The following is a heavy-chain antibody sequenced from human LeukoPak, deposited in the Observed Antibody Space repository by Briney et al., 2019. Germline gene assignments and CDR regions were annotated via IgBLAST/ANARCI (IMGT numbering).Heavy chain of an antibody. J-gene: IGHJ4*02. Sequence: GSSVKVCCKASGGTFSSYAISWVRQAPGQGLECMGTIIPIVGIANYAQKFQGRVTITADKFTSTAYMELSSLRSEDTAVYYCARDGEMATIYFDYWGQGTLVTVSS. V-gene: IGHV1-69*04. CDR3: ARDGEMATIYFDY. D-gene: IGHD5-24*01. CDR2: IIPIVGIA. CDR1: GGTFSSYA.